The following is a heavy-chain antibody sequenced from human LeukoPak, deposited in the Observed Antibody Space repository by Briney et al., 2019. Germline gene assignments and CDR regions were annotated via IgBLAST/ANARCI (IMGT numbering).Heavy chain of an antibody. V-gene: IGHV4-4*02. CDR1: GGSISSNNW. J-gene: IGHJ4*02. CDR2: IYHSGST. D-gene: IGHD3-10*01. CDR3: ARSSTRSGVDFDY. Sequence: PSGTLSLTCAVSGGSISSNNWWSWVRQPPGKGLEWSGEIYHSGSTNYNPSLKSRVTISVDKSKNQLSLKVSSVTAADTAVYYCARSSTRSGVDFDYWGQGTLVTVSS.